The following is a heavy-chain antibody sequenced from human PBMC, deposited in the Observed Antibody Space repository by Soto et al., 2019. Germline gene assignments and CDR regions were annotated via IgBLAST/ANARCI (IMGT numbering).Heavy chain of an antibody. CDR2: INPSGGST. CDR3: ARGPSYYYDSSGPRAFDI. D-gene: IGHD3-22*01. Sequence: ASVKVSCKASGYTFTSYYMHWVRQAPGQGLEWIGIINPSGGSTSYAQKFQGRVTMTRDTSTSTVYMELSSLRSEDTAVYYCARGPSYYYDSSGPRAFDIWGQGTMVTVSS. V-gene: IGHV1-46*01. J-gene: IGHJ3*02. CDR1: GYTFTSYY.